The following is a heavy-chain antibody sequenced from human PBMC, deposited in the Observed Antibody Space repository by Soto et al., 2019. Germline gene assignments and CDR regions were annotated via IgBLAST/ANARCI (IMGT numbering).Heavy chain of an antibody. CDR3: VKRGRNWGAFDF. V-gene: IGHV3-23*01. J-gene: IGHJ3*01. CDR2: IGGTDGDSDGVP. D-gene: IGHD7-27*01. CDR1: GFILNNYA. Sequence: VQLLESGGDLVQPGGSLRLSCVASGFILNNYAMSWVRQAPGKGLEWVSTIGGTDGDSDGVPWYEDSVKGRFTISRDSAANTLFLPMDNLRAEDSALYYCVKRGRNWGAFDFWGQGTTVAVSS.